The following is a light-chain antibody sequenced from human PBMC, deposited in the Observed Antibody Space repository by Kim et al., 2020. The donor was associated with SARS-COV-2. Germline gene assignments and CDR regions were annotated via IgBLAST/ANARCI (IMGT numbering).Light chain of an antibody. Sequence: QSVLTQPPSASGSPGQSVTISCTGTSSDVGGFNYVSWYQQLPGKAPKLLIYEVTQRPSGVPDRFSGSKSGNTASLTVSGLQAEDEADYYCRSFAGSNNFEIFGTGTKVTVL. V-gene: IGLV2-8*01. CDR1: SSDVGGFNY. J-gene: IGLJ1*01. CDR3: RSFAGSNNFEI. CDR2: EVT.